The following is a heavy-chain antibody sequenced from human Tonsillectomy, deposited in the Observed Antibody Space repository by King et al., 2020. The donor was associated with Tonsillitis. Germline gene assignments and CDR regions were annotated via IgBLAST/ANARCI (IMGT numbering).Heavy chain of an antibody. CDR2: ISGSGGST. CDR3: AKISLNRPPHYFDC. CDR1: GFTFSNYA. V-gene: IGHV3-23*04. Sequence: VQLVESGGGLVQPGGSLRLSCTASGFTFSNYAMNWVRQAPGKGLEWVSGISGSGGSTHYADSVKGRFTISRDNSKDTLYLQMNSLRAEDTAVYYCAKISLNRPPHYFDCWGQGTLVTVSS. J-gene: IGHJ4*02.